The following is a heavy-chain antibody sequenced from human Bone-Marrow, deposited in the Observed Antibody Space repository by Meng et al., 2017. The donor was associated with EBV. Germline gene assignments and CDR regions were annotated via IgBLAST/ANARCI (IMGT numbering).Heavy chain of an antibody. V-gene: IGHV1-69*01. CDR2: LIPMSDAP. Sequence: VQGGQARAEVKKPGSSVKVSCGTSGGTFRSDAVSWVRQAPGQGLEWMGGLIPMSDAPHYAQKFQGRVTITADESTSTHYMDLSGLRSDDTALYYCASESGRGFTPDYWGQGTLVTVSS. D-gene: IGHD3-10*01. J-gene: IGHJ4*02. CDR1: GGTFRSDA. CDR3: ASESGRGFTPDY.